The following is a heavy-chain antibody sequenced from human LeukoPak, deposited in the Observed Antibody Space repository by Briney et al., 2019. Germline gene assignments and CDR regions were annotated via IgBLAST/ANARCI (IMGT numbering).Heavy chain of an antibody. D-gene: IGHD2-15*01. CDR2: ISPVNGHT. V-gene: IGHV1-18*01. CDR3: ARVICSGGSCRFDY. CDR1: GYTFSDYG. Sequence: ASVKVSCKTSGYTFSDYGISWVRQAPGQGLEWMGWISPVNGHTDYAQKFQGRITMTKDTSTGTAYMHLRNLRSDDTAVYYCARVICSGGSCRFDYWGQGTLVTVSS. J-gene: IGHJ4*02.